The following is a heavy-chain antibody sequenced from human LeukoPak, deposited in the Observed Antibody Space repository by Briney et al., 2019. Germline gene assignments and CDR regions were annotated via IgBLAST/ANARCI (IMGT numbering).Heavy chain of an antibody. CDR3: ARESGNNWFDP. Sequence: PGGSLRLSCAASGFTFSSYSMNWVRQAPGKGLEWVSYISSSSSTIYYADSVKGRFTISRDNAKNSLYLQMNSLRAEDTAVYYCARESGNNWFDPWGQGTLATVSS. J-gene: IGHJ5*02. V-gene: IGHV3-48*01. CDR2: ISSSSSTI. CDR1: GFTFSSYS.